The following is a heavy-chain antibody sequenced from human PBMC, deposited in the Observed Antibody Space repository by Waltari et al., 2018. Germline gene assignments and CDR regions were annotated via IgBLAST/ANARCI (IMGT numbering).Heavy chain of an antibody. CDR3: ATAERDYYDSSGYHFPAFDY. CDR2: IIPIFGTA. V-gene: IGHV1-69*01. J-gene: IGHJ4*02. D-gene: IGHD3-22*01. CDR1: GGTFSSYA. Sequence: QVQLVQSGAEVKKPGSSVKVSCKASGGTFSSYAISWVRPAPGQGLEWMGGIIPIFGTANYAQKFQGRVTITADESTSTAYMELSSLRSEDTAVYYCATAERDYYDSSGYHFPAFDYWGQGTLVTVSS.